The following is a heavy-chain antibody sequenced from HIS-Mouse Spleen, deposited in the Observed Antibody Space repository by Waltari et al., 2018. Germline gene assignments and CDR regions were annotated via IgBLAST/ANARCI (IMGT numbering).Heavy chain of an antibody. V-gene: IGHV3-23*01. CDR3: AKLVSRGYCSSTSCYTDAFDI. D-gene: IGHD2-2*02. Sequence: EVQLLESGGGLVQPGGSLRLSCAASGFTFSSYAMSWVRQAPGKGREWVSAISGSGGSTYYADSVKGRFTISRDNSKNTLYLQMNSLRAEDTAVYYCAKLVSRGYCSSTSCYTDAFDIWGQGTMVTVSS. CDR2: ISGSGGST. J-gene: IGHJ3*02. CDR1: GFTFSSYA.